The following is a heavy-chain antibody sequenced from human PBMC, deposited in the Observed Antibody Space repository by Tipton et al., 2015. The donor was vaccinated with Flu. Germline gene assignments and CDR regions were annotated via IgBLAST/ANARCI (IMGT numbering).Heavy chain of an antibody. D-gene: IGHD4-11*01. CDR1: GDSIKYYY. Sequence: TLSLTCTVPGDSIKYYYWSWIRQSPGKGLEWIGYMYDSGTTSYNPSLKSRVTISLDKSKNQFSLRLVSMTATDTAVYYCARRDYSNYVSEPKNWFDPWGQGILVTVSS. CDR2: MYDSGTT. CDR3: ARRDYSNYVSEPKNWFDP. V-gene: IGHV4-59*08. J-gene: IGHJ5*02.